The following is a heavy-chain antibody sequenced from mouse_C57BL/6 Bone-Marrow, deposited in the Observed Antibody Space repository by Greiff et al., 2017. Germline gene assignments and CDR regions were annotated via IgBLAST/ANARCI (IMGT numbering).Heavy chain of an antibody. V-gene: IGHV7-1*01. CDR3: ARDAPYYGSSLNYFDY. D-gene: IGHD1-1*01. J-gene: IGHJ2*01. CDR1: GFTFSDFY. CDR2: SRNKANDYTT. Sequence: EVKLVESGGGLVQSGRSLRLSCATSGFTFSDFYMEWVRHAPGKGLEWIAASRNKANDYTTEYSASVKGRFIVSRDTSQSILYLQMNALRAEDTAIYYCARDAPYYGSSLNYFDYWGQGTTLTVSS.